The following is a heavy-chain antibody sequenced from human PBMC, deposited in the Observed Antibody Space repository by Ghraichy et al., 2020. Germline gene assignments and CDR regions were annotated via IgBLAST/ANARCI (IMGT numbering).Heavy chain of an antibody. CDR3: ARDRNDAFGT. CDR2: INHSGST. Sequence: SETLSLTCAVYGGSFSGYYWSWIRQPPGKGLEWIGEINHSGSTNYNPSLKSRVTISVDTSKNTFSLKLSSVTAADTAVYYWARDRNDAFGTWGQGTRVTGSS. CDR1: GGSFSGYY. J-gene: IGHJ3*02. D-gene: IGHD1-14*01. V-gene: IGHV4-34*01.